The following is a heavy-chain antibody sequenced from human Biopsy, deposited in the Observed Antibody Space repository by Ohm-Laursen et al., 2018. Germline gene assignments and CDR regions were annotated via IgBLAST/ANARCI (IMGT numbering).Heavy chain of an antibody. D-gene: IGHD4-11*01. CDR2: IWYDGSNK. CDR3: VRDSTNNTVTTADY. V-gene: IGHV3-33*01. J-gene: IGHJ4*02. Sequence: SLRLSCAASGFTFSNYGMHWVRQAPGKGLEWLAVIWYDGSNKYYGDSVQGRFTISRDNSKNTVYLQMNSLRAEDTAIYYCVRDSTNNTVTTADYWGQGTLVTVSS. CDR1: GFTFSNYG.